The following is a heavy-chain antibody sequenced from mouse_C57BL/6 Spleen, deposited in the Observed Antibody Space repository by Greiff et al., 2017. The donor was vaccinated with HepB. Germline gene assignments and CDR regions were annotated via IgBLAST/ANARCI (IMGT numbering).Heavy chain of an antibody. V-gene: IGHV1-53*01. CDR1: GYTFTSYW. CDR3: ARRIGTTVVDYYAMDY. D-gene: IGHD1-1*01. Sequence: QVQLKQPGTELVKPGASVKLSCKASGYTFTSYWMHWVKQRPGQGLEWIGNINPSNGGTNYNDKFKSKATLTVDKSYSTAYMQLSSLTSDDSAVYYCARRIGTTVVDYYAMDYWGQGTSVTVSS. CDR2: INPSNGGT. J-gene: IGHJ4*01.